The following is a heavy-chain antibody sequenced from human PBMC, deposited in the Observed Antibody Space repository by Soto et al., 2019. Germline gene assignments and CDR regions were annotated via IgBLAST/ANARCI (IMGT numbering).Heavy chain of an antibody. CDR2: INSDGSST. D-gene: IGHD2-2*01. CDR1: GFTFSSYW. Sequence: EVQLVESGGGLVQPGGSLRLSCAASGFTFSSYWMHWVRQAPGKGLVWVSRINSDGSSTSYADSVKGRFTSSRDNAKNTLYLQMTSLRAEDTAVYYCASDLIVPPATNYWGQGTLVTVSS. CDR3: ASDLIVPPATNY. V-gene: IGHV3-74*01. J-gene: IGHJ4*02.